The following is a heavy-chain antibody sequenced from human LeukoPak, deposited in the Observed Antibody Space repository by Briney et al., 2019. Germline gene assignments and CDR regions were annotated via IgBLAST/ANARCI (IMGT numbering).Heavy chain of an antibody. J-gene: IGHJ4*02. V-gene: IGHV3-23*01. CDR3: ARVTGNSATYPIFDY. Sequence: QPGGSLRLSCAASGFTFSSYAMIWVRQAPGKGLEWVSSISANGGNTYYADSVKGRFTISRDNSKNTLYLQMNSLRDDDTAVYYCARVTGNSATYPIFDYWGQGTLVTVSS. CDR2: ISANGGNT. CDR1: GFTFSSYA. D-gene: IGHD1-26*01.